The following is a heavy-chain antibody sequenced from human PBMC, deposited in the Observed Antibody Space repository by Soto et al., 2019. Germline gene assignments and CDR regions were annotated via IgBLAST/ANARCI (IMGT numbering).Heavy chain of an antibody. CDR3: ARAGSDYYDSSGPSYYFDY. D-gene: IGHD3-22*01. Sequence: SMKVSCKASGGTFSSYAISWVRQAPGQGLEWMGGIIPIFGTANYAQKFQGRVTITADESTSTAYMELSSLRSEDTAVYYCARAGSDYYDSSGPSYYFDYWGQGTLVTVSS. CDR2: IIPIFGTA. CDR1: GGTFSSYA. J-gene: IGHJ4*02. V-gene: IGHV1-69*13.